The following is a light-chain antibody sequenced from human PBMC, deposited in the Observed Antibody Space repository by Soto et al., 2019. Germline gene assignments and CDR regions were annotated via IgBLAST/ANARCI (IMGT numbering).Light chain of an antibody. CDR3: SSYAGSNNFV. CDR2: EVS. CDR1: SSDVGGYNY. Sequence: QSVLTQPPSASVSPGQSVTSSCTGTSSDVGGYNYVSWYQQHPGKAPKLMIYEVSKRPSGVPDRFSGSKSGNTASLTVSGLQPEDEADYYCSSYAGSNNFVFGTGTKVTVL. J-gene: IGLJ1*01. V-gene: IGLV2-8*01.